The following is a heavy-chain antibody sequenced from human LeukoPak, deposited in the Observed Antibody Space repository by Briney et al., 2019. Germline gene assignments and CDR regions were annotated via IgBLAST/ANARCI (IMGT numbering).Heavy chain of an antibody. D-gene: IGHD3-16*01. CDR2: ISSSGSTI. CDR1: GFTFSDYY. Sequence: PGGSLRLSCAASGFTFSDYYMSWIRQAPGKGLEWVSYISSSGSTIYYADSVKGRFTISRDNAKNSLYLQMNSLRAEDTAVYYCASLGDYYYYYYMGVWGKGTTVTVSS. J-gene: IGHJ6*03. V-gene: IGHV3-11*04. CDR3: ASLGDYYYYYYMGV.